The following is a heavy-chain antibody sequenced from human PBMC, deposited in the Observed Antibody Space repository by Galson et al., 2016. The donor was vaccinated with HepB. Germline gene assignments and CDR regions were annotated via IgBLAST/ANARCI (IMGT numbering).Heavy chain of an antibody. V-gene: IGHV3-33*01. CDR3: ATEGGNMAFFLY. D-gene: IGHD5-12*01. J-gene: IGHJ4*02. Sequence: SLRLSCAASGFTFSSSGMHWVRQAPGKGLEWVAVIWYDGSKKYYADSVKGRFTISRDSPKNTLYLQMKSLRADDTAVYYCATEGGNMAFFLYWGQGTLVTVSS. CDR2: IWYDGSKK. CDR1: GFTFSSSG.